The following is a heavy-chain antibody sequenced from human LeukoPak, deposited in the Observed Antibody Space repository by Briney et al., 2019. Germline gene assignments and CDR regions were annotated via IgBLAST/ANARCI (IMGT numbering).Heavy chain of an antibody. CDR3: AKDISRNYYDSSGYSN. D-gene: IGHD3-22*01. V-gene: IGHV3-9*01. Sequence: GRSLRLSCAASGFTFDDYAMHWVRQAPGKGLEWVSGISWNSGSIGYADSVKGRFTISRDNAKNSLYLQMNSLRAEDTALYYCAKDISRNYYDSSGYSNWGQGTLVTVSS. CDR1: GFTFDDYA. CDR2: ISWNSGSI. J-gene: IGHJ4*02.